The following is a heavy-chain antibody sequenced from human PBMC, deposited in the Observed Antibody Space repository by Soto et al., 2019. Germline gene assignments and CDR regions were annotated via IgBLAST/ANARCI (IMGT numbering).Heavy chain of an antibody. J-gene: IGHJ4*02. V-gene: IGHV4-31*03. Sequence: QVQMQESGPGLVKPSQTLSLTCTVSGDSISSGGYYWSWIRQHPGKGLEWIGYVYYSGSTEYNPSLKSRITISLYTSKNRFSLKLGAGTAADTALYYCAIAGGYVDRYLSGLNYWGQGALVTVSS. CDR2: VYYSGST. CDR1: GDSISSGGYY. D-gene: IGHD3-10*01. CDR3: AIAGGYVDRYLSGLNY.